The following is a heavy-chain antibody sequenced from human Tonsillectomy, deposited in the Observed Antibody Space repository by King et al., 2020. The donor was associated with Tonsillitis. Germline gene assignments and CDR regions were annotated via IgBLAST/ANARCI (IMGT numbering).Heavy chain of an antibody. CDR1: GGSISSSSYY. CDR3: AREDTAMVSDY. D-gene: IGHD5-18*01. J-gene: IGHJ4*02. CDR2: IYYSGST. Sequence: LQLQESGPGLVKPSETLSLTCTVSGGSISSSSYYWGWIRQPPGKGLEWIGSIYYSGSTYYTPSLKSRVTISVDTSKNQFSLKLSFVTAADTAVYCCAREDTAMVSDYWGQGTLVTVSS. V-gene: IGHV4-39*01.